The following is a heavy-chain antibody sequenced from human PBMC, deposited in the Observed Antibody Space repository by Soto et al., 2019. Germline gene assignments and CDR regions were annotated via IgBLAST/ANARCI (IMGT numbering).Heavy chain of an antibody. Sequence: GGSLRLSCAASGFTFSSYGMHWVRQAPGKGLEWVAVISYDGSNKYYADSVKGRFTISRDNSKNTLYLQMNSLRAEDTAVYYCAKALSPSSFDPWGQGTMVTVYS. D-gene: IGHD3-16*02. CDR1: GFTFSSYG. CDR2: ISYDGSNK. V-gene: IGHV3-30*18. J-gene: IGHJ5*02. CDR3: AKALSPSSFDP.